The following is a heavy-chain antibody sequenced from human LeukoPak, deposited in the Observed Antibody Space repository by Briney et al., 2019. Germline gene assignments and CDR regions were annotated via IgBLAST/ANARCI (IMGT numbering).Heavy chain of an antibody. J-gene: IGHJ6*03. D-gene: IGHD5-18*01. CDR3: ARVTRGYSLYYMDV. CDR2: IST. Sequence: PSETLSLTCSVSGASISSGSNYWGWIRQPPGKTLEWIGSISTYYNSSLQSRVIIIIDTPKNHFSLTLSSVTAADTAVYYCARVTRGYSLYYMDVWGKGTTVTVSS. CDR1: GASISSGSNY. V-gene: IGHV4-39*07.